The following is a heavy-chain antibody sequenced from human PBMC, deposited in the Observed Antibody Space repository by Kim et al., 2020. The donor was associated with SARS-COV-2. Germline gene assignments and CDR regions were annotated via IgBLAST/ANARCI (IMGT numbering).Heavy chain of an antibody. V-gene: IGHV7-4-1*02. CDR2: TGNP. J-gene: IGHJ4*02. CDR3: ASPRNFDY. Sequence: TGNPTYAQGFTGRFVFSLDTSVSTAYLQISSLKAEDTAVYYCASPRNFDYWGQGTLVTVSS.